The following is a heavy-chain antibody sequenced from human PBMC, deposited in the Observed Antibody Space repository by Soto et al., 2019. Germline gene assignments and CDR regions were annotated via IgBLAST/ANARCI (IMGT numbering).Heavy chain of an antibody. D-gene: IGHD1-20*01. CDR2: VFYTGFT. J-gene: IGHJ4*02. Sequence: SETLSLTCAVSGGSISGSYYYWGWLRQSPGKGPEWIGSVFYTGFTSYNPSLGTRVSVSVDTSKNQFSLEVSGVSSAATDVYYCATAQKGYNLNYFDHWGQGALVTVSS. CDR3: ATAQKGYNLNYFDH. CDR1: GGSISGSYYY. V-gene: IGHV4-39*01.